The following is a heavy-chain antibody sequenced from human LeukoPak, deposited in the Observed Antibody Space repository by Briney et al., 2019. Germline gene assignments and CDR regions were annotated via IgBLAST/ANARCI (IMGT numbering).Heavy chain of an antibody. CDR3: ASGTGWLSDY. J-gene: IGHJ4*02. V-gene: IGHV3-7*05. CDR2: IKQDGSDK. D-gene: IGHD6-19*01. Sequence: GGSLRLSCAASGFTISDYWMNWVRQAPGKGLEWVVNIKQDGSDKRYVDSVKGRFTISRDNAKNLLYLQMDSLRAEDTAVYYCASGTGWLSDYWGQGTLVTVSS. CDR1: GFTISDYW.